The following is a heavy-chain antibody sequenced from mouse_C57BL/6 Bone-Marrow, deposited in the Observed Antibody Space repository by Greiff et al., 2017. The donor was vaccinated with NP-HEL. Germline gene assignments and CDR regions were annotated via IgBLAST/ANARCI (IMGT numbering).Heavy chain of an antibody. J-gene: IGHJ4*01. D-gene: IGHD4-1*01. CDR2: IHPNSGST. Sequence: QVQLQQPGAELVKPGASVKLSCKASGYTFTSYWMHWVKQRPGQGLEWIGMIHPNSGSTNYNEKFKSKATLTVDKSSSTAYMQLSSLTSEDSAVYYCARVSGTHDAMDYWGQGTSVTVSS. CDR1: GYTFTSYW. V-gene: IGHV1-64*01. CDR3: ARVSGTHDAMDY.